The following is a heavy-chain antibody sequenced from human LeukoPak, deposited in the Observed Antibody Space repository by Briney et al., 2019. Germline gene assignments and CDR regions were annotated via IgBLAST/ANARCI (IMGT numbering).Heavy chain of an antibody. Sequence: GRSLRLSCAASGFTFSSYWMSWVRQAPGKGLEWVANIKQDGSEKYYVDSVKGRFTISRDNAKNSLYLQMNSLRAEDTAVYYCARDSNDFWSGNNWFDPWGQGTLVTVSS. J-gene: IGHJ5*02. V-gene: IGHV3-7*01. CDR2: IKQDGSEK. CDR3: ARDSNDFWSGNNWFDP. CDR1: GFTFSSYW. D-gene: IGHD3-3*01.